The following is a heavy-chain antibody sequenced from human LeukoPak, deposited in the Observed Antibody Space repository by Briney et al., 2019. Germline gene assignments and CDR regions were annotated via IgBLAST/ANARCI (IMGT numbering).Heavy chain of an antibody. Sequence: SETLSLTCSVSGGSISSSSYYWGWIRQPPGKGLEWIGSFYYSGNTYYNPSLKSRVTISVDTSKNEFSLKLRSVTAADTAVYYCARTAGVAVAGSRQYFDYWGQGTLVTVSS. D-gene: IGHD6-19*01. CDR2: FYYSGNT. CDR1: GGSISSSSYY. CDR3: ARTAGVAVAGSRQYFDY. J-gene: IGHJ4*02. V-gene: IGHV4-39*01.